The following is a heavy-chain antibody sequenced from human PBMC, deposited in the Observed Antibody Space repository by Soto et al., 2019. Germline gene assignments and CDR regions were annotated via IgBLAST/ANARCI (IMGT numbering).Heavy chain of an antibody. D-gene: IGHD1-7*01. Sequence: PGGSLRLSCAASGFTFGSYGMSWVRQSPGKGLEWVSAITGSGGSTYYTDSVEGRFSISRDNSKNTVYLQMNSLRAEDTAVYYCAKTTGPEHLTGTTRVNRFDPWGQGTLVTVSS. CDR1: GFTFGSYG. J-gene: IGHJ5*02. CDR2: ITGSGGST. CDR3: AKTTGPEHLTGTTRVNRFDP. V-gene: IGHV3-23*01.